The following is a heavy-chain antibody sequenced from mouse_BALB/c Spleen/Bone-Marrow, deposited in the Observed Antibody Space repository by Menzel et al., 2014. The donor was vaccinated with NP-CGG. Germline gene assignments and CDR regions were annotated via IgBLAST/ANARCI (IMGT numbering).Heavy chain of an antibody. Sequence: QVQLQQSGAELVKPGASVKLSCKASGYIFTNYWMHWVKQRPGQGLSWIGEINPTNGRPNYNEKFRSKATLTVDKSSSTAYMQLSSLTSEDSAVYYCARRGDYYGAMDYWGQGTSVTVSS. V-gene: IGHV1S81*02. D-gene: IGHD1-1*01. CDR3: ARRGDYYGAMDY. CDR2: INPTNGRP. CDR1: GYIFTNYW. J-gene: IGHJ4*01.